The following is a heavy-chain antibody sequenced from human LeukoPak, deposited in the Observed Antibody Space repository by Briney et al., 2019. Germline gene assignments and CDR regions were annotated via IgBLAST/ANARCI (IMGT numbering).Heavy chain of an antibody. V-gene: IGHV4-59*01. Sequence: SETLSLTCTVSGGSISNYYWSWIRQPPGKGLEWIGFISYSGTTNYIPSLKSRVYTSVDTSKNQFSLQLSSVTAADTAVYYCARYASSAWHFDYWGQGTLVTVPS. CDR1: GGSISNYY. CDR3: ARYASSAWHFDY. J-gene: IGHJ4*02. D-gene: IGHD6-19*01. CDR2: ISYSGTT.